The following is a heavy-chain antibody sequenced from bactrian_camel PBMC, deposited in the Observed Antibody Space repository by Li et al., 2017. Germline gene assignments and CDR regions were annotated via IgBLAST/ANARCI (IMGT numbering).Heavy chain of an antibody. CDR3: AAGRFCDLAPSRYNY. V-gene: IGHV3S63*01. Sequence: HVQLVESGGGSVQSGGSLRLSCVASGSTNNWYYWSWFRQAPGKEREGVARIARTFDTVSYADSVKGRFTISQDSTKNTVFLQVNSLKTEDTAMYYCAAGRFCDLAPSRYNYWGQGTQVTVS. CDR2: IARTFDTV. D-gene: IGHD4*01. J-gene: IGHJ4*01. CDR1: GSTNNWYY.